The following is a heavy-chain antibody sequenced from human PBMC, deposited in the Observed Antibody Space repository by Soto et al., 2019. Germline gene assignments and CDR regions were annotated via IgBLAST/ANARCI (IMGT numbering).Heavy chain of an antibody. CDR2: IYYSGST. D-gene: IGHD5-12*01. CDR3: ARGLIVATMCFDY. CDR1: GGSISSYY. J-gene: IGHJ4*02. Sequence: PSETLSLTCTVSGGSISSYYWSWIRQPPGKGLEWIGYIYYSGSTNYNPSLKSRVTISVDTSKNQFSLKLSSVTAADTAVYYCARGLIVATMCFDYWGQGTLVTVSS. V-gene: IGHV4-59*01.